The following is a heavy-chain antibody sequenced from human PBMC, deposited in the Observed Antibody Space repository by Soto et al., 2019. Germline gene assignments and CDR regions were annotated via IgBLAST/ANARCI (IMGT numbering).Heavy chain of an antibody. CDR1: GGSISTYY. CDR2: VYYSGTT. CDR3: ARLRTSLTTGRAFDI. V-gene: IGHV4-59*01. Sequence: QVQLQESGPGLIKPSETLSLNYTVSGGSISTYYWNWIRQPPGKGLEWIGYVYYSGTTNYNPSLKIRVTMTVDTSKNHFSLRLSSVTAADTVVYYCARLRTSLTTGRAFDIWGQGTMVTVSS. D-gene: IGHD4-17*01. J-gene: IGHJ3*02.